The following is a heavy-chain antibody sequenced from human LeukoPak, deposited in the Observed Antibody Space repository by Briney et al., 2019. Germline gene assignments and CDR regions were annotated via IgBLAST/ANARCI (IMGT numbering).Heavy chain of an antibody. Sequence: ASVKVSCKASGGTFSSYAISWVRQAPGQGLEWMGIINPSGGSTSYAQKFQGRVTMTRDTSTSTVYMELSSLRSEDTAVYYCASTQPLQEKIGVVPAEDDYWGQGTLVTVSS. D-gene: IGHD2-2*01. CDR1: GGTFSSYA. V-gene: IGHV1-46*01. CDR2: INPSGGST. CDR3: ASTQPLQEKIGVVPAEDDY. J-gene: IGHJ4*02.